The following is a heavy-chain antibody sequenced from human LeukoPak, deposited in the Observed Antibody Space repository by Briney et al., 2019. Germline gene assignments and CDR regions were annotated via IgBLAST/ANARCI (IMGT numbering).Heavy chain of an antibody. D-gene: IGHD6-19*01. V-gene: IGHV3-21*01. J-gene: IGHJ6*03. Sequence: GSLRLSCAASGFTFSSYSMNWVRQAPGKGLEWVSSISSSSSYIYYADSVKGRFTISRDNAKNSLYLQMNSLRAEDTAVYYCAKDRQFTYYYYMDVWGKGTTVTVSS. CDR3: AKDRQFTYYYYMDV. CDR2: ISSSSSYI. CDR1: GFTFSSYS.